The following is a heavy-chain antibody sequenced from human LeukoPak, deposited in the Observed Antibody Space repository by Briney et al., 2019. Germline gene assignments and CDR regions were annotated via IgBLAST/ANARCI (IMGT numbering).Heavy chain of an antibody. CDR3: ARDIHPVDTAMADPYYYYYMDV. CDR2: IIPIFGTA. D-gene: IGHD5-18*01. V-gene: IGHV1-69*05. Sequence: SVKVSCKASGGTFSSYAISWVRQAPGQGLEWMGGIIPIFGTANYAQKFQGRVTITTDESTSTAYMELSSLRSEDTAVYYCARDIHPVDTAMADPYYYYYMDVWGKGTTVTVSS. CDR1: GGTFSSYA. J-gene: IGHJ6*03.